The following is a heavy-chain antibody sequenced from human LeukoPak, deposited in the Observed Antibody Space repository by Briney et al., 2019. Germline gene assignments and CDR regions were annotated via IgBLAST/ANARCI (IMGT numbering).Heavy chain of an antibody. D-gene: IGHD3-22*01. J-gene: IGHJ3*02. CDR2: ITSSSSYI. CDR1: GFTFSSYN. CDR3: ARDRTSLVVIKSWGAFDI. Sequence: GGSLRLSCAASGFTFSSYNMNWVRQAPGKGLEWVSSITSSSSYIYYADSVKGRFTISRDNAKNSLYLQMNSLRAEDTAVYYCARDRTSLVVIKSWGAFDIWGQGTMVTVSS. V-gene: IGHV3-21*01.